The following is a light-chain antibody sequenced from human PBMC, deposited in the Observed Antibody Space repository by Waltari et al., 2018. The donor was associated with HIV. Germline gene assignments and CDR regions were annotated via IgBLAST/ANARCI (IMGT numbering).Light chain of an antibody. CDR1: SGSVSTSHY. CDR3: MLFVGSDIWV. V-gene: IGLV8-61*01. J-gene: IGLJ3*02. Sequence: QTVVTQEPSFSVSPGGTVTLTCGLRSGSVSTSHYPSWNQQTPCQAQRTLMYHTNMRSSGVPDRFSGSILGNKAALTITGAQADDESNYYCMLFVGSDIWVFGGGTRLTVL. CDR2: HTN.